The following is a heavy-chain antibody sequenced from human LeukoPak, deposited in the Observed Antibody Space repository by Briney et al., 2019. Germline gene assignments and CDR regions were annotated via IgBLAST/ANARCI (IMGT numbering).Heavy chain of an antibody. CDR3: AKGIAARRWASPPNWFDP. CDR2: INHSGST. V-gene: IGHV4-34*01. D-gene: IGHD6-6*01. Sequence: SETLSLTCAVYGGSFSGYYWSWIRQPPGKGLEWIGEINHSGSTNYNPSLKSRVTISVDTSKNQFSLKLSSVTAADTAVYYCAKGIAARRWASPPNWFDPWGQGTLVTVSS. J-gene: IGHJ5*02. CDR1: GGSFSGYY.